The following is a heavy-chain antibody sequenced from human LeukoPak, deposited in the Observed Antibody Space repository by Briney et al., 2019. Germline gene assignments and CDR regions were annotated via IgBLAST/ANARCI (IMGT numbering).Heavy chain of an antibody. CDR1: GFTFSSYA. V-gene: IGHV3-23*01. CDR3: AKFLPTHIVVANYYFDY. CDR2: ISGSGGST. D-gene: IGHD2-21*01. Sequence: GGSLRLSCAASGFTFSSYAMSWVRQAPGKGLEWVSAISGSGGSTYYADSVKGRFTISRDYSKNTLYLQMNSLRAEDTAVYYCAKFLPTHIVVANYYFDYWGQGTLVTVSS. J-gene: IGHJ4*02.